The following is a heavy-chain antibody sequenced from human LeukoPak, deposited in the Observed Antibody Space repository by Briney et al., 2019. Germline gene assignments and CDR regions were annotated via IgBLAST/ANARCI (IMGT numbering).Heavy chain of an antibody. CDR1: GFTFSSYW. CDR3: VGGCSSTSCPPDAFDI. V-gene: IGHV3-7*01. Sequence: PGGPLKLSCAASGFTFSSYWMSWVRQAPGKGLEWVANIKQDGSEKYYVDSVKGRFTISRDNAKNSLYLQMNSLRAEDTAVYYCVGGCSSTSCPPDAFDIWGQGTMVTVSS. J-gene: IGHJ3*02. CDR2: IKQDGSEK. D-gene: IGHD2-2*01.